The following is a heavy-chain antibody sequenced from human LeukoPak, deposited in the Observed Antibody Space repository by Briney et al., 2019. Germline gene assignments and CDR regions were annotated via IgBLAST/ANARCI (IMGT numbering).Heavy chain of an antibody. D-gene: IGHD6-19*01. Sequence: PGGSLRLSWAASGXTFSSYAMSWVRQAPGKGLEWVSAISGGSGSSTYYADAVKGRFSISRDNSRTTLSVQMNSLRAEDTAVYYCAKGSSSGWPYFFDYWGQGILVTVSS. CDR3: AKGSSSGWPYFFDY. CDR2: ISGGSGSST. J-gene: IGHJ4*02. CDR1: GXTFSSYA. V-gene: IGHV3-23*01.